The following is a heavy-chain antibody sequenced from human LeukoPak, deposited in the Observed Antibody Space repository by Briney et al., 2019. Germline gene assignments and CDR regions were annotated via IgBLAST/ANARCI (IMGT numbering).Heavy chain of an antibody. CDR1: GFTFSSYA. CDR3: AKDGVVVVTYGSETNWFDP. J-gene: IGHJ5*02. Sequence: PGGSLRLSCAASGFTFSSYAMSWVRQAPGKGLEWVSAISGSGGSTYYADSVKGRFTISRDNSKNTLYLQMNSLRAEDTAVYYCAKDGVVVVTYGSETNWFDPWGQGTLVTVSS. D-gene: IGHD3-10*01. CDR2: ISGSGGST. V-gene: IGHV3-23*01.